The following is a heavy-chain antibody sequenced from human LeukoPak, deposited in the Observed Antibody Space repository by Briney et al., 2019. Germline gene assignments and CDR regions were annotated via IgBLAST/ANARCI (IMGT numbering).Heavy chain of an antibody. CDR3: AIGITMTTYYFDY. V-gene: IGHV1-69*05. CDR1: GGTFSSYA. Sequence: ASVKVSCKASGGTFSSYAISWVRQAPGQGLEWMGGIIPIFGTANYAQKFQGRVTITTDKSTSTAYMELSSLRSEDTAVYYCAIGITMTTYYFDYWGQGTLVTVSS. CDR2: IIPIFGTA. D-gene: IGHD3-22*01. J-gene: IGHJ4*02.